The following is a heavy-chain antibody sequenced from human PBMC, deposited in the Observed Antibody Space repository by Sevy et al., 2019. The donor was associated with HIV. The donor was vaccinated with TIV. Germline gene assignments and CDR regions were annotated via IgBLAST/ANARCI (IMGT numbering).Heavy chain of an antibody. CDR2: ISYGGNNK. CDR3: ARAKGQQLVEGDFDL. Sequence: GGSLRLSCAASGFTFSGHSMHWVRQAPGKGPEWVTVISYGGNNKYYADSVKGRFTISRDNSKNTLSLQMYSLRLEDTAVYYCARAKGQQLVEGDFDLWGQGTMVTVSS. D-gene: IGHD6-13*01. J-gene: IGHJ3*01. V-gene: IGHV3-30-3*01. CDR1: GFTFSGHS.